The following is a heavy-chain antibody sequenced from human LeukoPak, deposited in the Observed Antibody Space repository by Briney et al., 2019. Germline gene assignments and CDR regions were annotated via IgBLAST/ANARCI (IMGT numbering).Heavy chain of an antibody. CDR1: GGSISSYY. Sequence: SETLSLTCTVSGGSISSYYWSWIRQPAGKGLEWIGRIYTSGSTNYNPSLKSRVTISVDTSKNQFSLKLSSVTAADTAVYYCARGVITFGGVIVISDYYFDYWGQGTLVTVSS. V-gene: IGHV4-4*07. CDR2: IYTSGST. J-gene: IGHJ4*02. CDR3: ARGVITFGGVIVISDYYFDY. D-gene: IGHD3-16*02.